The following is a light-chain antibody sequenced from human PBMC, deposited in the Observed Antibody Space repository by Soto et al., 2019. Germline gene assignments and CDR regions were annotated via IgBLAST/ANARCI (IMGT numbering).Light chain of an antibody. Sequence: QSVLAQPASVSGSFGQSITISCSGPNTDLGVYGYVSWYQHHPGKAPKLLIYDVNNRPSGISDRFSDSKSGDTASLTISGLQAEDEADYFCFSKISGFVYGFGTGTKVTVL. J-gene: IGLJ1*01. CDR1: NTDLGVYGY. V-gene: IGLV2-14*01. CDR3: FSKISGFVYG. CDR2: DVN.